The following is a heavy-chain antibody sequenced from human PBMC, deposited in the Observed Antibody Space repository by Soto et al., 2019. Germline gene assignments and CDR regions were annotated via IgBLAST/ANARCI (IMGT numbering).Heavy chain of an antibody. D-gene: IGHD3-10*01. CDR3: VHHVYFGSGTYGMYYYYGMDV. Sequence: QITLKESGPTLVKPKQTLTLTCTLSGLSLSTSGVGVGWIRQPPGKALEWLALIYWNDNKRYSPSLKSRLTITQDTSKNPVVLTMTNMDPMDTATYYCVHHVYFGSGTYGMYYYYGMDVWGQGTTVTVSS. CDR2: IYWNDNK. J-gene: IGHJ6*02. V-gene: IGHV2-5*01. CDR1: GLSLSTSGVG.